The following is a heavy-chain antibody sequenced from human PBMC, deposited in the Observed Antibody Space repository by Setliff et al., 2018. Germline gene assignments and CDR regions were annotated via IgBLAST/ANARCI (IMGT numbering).Heavy chain of an antibody. J-gene: IGHJ3*01. V-gene: IGHV2-70*04. Sequence: PSQTLTLTCTFSGFSLSTTETHVSWIRQPPGKAPEWLARLDWDDDKFYNTSLRSRLTLSKDTSKNQVTLTMTNMDPADTATYYCARLPPLVQNNGASNHAFDVWGPGAVVTVSS. CDR3: ARLPPLVQNNGASNHAFDV. D-gene: IGHD6-6*01. CDR2: LDWDDDK. CDR1: GFSLSTTETH.